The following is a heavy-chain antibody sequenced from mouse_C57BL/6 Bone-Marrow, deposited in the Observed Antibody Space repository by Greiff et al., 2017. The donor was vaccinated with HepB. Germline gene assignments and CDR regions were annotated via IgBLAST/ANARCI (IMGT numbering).Heavy chain of an antibody. D-gene: IGHD2-14*01. Sequence: EVKLVESGGGLVKPGGSLKLSCAASGFTFSSYGMSWVRQTPDKRLEWVATISSGGSYTYYPDSVKGRFTISRDNAKNTLYLQMSSLKSEDTAMYYCARHRKGTFFDYWGQGTTLTVSS. V-gene: IGHV5-6*03. CDR2: ISSGGSYT. CDR3: ARHRKGTFFDY. J-gene: IGHJ2*01. CDR1: GFTFSSYG.